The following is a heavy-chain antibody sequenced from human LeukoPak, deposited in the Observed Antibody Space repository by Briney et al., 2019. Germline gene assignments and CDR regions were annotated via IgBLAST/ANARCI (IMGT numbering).Heavy chain of an antibody. Sequence: WGSLRLSCAASGFTFSSHWMHWVRQAPGKGLVWVSHVNGDGSRTNYADSVKGRFTISRDNAKNTLYLQMNSLGAEDSAVYYCAREGAGGFDIWGQGTMVTVSS. V-gene: IGHV3-74*01. J-gene: IGHJ3*02. CDR2: VNGDGSRT. CDR3: AREGAGGFDI. CDR1: GFTFSSHW. D-gene: IGHD2-15*01.